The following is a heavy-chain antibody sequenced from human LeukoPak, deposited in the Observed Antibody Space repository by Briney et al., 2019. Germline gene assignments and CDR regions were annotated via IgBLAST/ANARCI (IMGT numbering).Heavy chain of an antibody. CDR3: ARQGDTASWYFDY. Sequence: QPGRSLRLSCAASGFTFSYYSMHWVRQAPGKGLEWVAVISYDGNNKDYADSVKGQVTISRDNSKSTQYLQMDSLRPGDTAVYYCARQGDTASWYFDYWGQGTLVIVSA. V-gene: IGHV3-30-3*01. J-gene: IGHJ4*02. CDR2: ISYDGNNK. D-gene: IGHD2-21*02. CDR1: GFTFSYYS.